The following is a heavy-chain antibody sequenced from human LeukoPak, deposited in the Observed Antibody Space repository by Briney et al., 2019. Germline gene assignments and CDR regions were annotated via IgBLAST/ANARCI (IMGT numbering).Heavy chain of an antibody. CDR2: IYSGGST. D-gene: IGHD5-12*01. CDR1: GFTVSSNY. Sequence: PGGSLRLSCAASGFTVSSNYLSWVRQAPGKGLEWVSVIYSGGSTYYADSVKGRFTISRDNSKNTLYLQMNSLRAEDTAVYYCAAGRATYYFDYWGQGTLVTVSS. V-gene: IGHV3-53*01. J-gene: IGHJ4*02. CDR3: AAGRATYYFDY.